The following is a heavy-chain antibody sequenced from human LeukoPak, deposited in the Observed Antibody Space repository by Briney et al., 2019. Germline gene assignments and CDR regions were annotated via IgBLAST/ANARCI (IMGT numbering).Heavy chain of an antibody. D-gene: IGHD2-8*01. CDR2: ISSISSYI. CDR3: ARDQLYSGDFDY. Sequence: PGGSVRHSCAASGLTLSSYSMNWLRQAPGKGLEWVSSISSISSYIYYADSVKGRCTISRDNAKHSLYLQSYLIAAEDAVLYYCARDQLYSGDFDYWGQGTLVTVSS. CDR1: GLTLSSYS. V-gene: IGHV3-21*01. J-gene: IGHJ4*02.